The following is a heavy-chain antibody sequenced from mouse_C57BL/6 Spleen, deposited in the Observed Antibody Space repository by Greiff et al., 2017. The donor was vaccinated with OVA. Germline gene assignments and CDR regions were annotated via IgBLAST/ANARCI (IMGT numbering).Heavy chain of an antibody. V-gene: IGHV5-9-1*02. D-gene: IGHD3-2*02. J-gene: IGHJ4*01. Sequence: VQLKESGEGLVKPGGSLKLSCAASGFTFSSYAMSWVRQTPEKRLEWVAYISSGGVYIYYADTVKGRFTISRDNARNTLYLQMSSLKSEDAAMYYCTRDGEQLRLRGAMDDWGQGTSVTVSS. CDR2: ISSGGVYI. CDR3: TRDGEQLRLRGAMDD. CDR1: GFTFSSYA.